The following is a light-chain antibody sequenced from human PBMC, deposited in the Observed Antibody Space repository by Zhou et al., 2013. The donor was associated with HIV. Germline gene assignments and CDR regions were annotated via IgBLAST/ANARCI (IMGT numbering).Light chain of an antibody. V-gene: IGLV1-40*01. CDR2: GNN. CDR1: SSNVGAGFD. CDR3: QSYDNSLSGFYV. Sequence: QSVLTQPPSVSGAPGQRVTISCAGSSSNVGAGFDVHWYQQLPGTAPKLLIYGNNNRPSGVPDRFSGSKSGTSASLAITGLQAEDEARYYCQSYDNSLSGFYVFGTGTTVTVL. J-gene: IGLJ1*01.